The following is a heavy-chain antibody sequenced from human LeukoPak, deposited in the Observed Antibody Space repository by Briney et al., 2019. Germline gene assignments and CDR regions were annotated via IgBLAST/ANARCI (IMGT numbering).Heavy chain of an antibody. CDR2: INHSGST. Sequence: LWETLSLTCAVYGGSLSDYYWSWIRQPPGKGLEWIGEINHSGSTNYNPLLKSRVTISVDTSKNQFSLKLSSVTAADTAVYYCARGGRYYDFWSGYPAAIDYWGQGTLVTVSS. CDR1: GGSLSDYY. J-gene: IGHJ4*02. D-gene: IGHD3-3*01. V-gene: IGHV4-34*01. CDR3: ARGGRYYDFWSGYPAAIDY.